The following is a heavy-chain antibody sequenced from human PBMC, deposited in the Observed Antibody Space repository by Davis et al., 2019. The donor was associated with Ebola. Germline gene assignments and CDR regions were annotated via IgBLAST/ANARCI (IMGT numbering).Heavy chain of an antibody. J-gene: IGHJ5*02. CDR2: INPSGGST. CDR1: GYTFTSYY. V-gene: IGHV1-46*01. Sequence: ASVKVSCKASGYTFTSYYMHWVRQAPGQGLEWMGIINPSGGSTSYAQKFQGRVTITADESTSTAYMELSSLRSEDTAVYYCARAGIAARGWFDPWGQGTLVTVSS. CDR3: ARAGIAARGWFDP. D-gene: IGHD6-6*01.